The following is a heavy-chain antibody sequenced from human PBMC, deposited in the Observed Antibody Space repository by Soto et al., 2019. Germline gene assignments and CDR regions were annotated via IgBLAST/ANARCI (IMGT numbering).Heavy chain of an antibody. D-gene: IGHD2-21*02. CDR2: ISSSSSYL. V-gene: IGHV3-21*01. Sequence: EVQLVESGGGLVKPGGSLRLSCAASGFTFSSYSMNWVRQAPGKGLEWVSSISSSSSYLYNADSVKGRFTISRDNAKNSLYLQMNSLRAEDTAVYYCARVMAYCGGDCYPDYWGQGTLVTVSS. CDR1: GFTFSSYS. CDR3: ARVMAYCGGDCYPDY. J-gene: IGHJ4*02.